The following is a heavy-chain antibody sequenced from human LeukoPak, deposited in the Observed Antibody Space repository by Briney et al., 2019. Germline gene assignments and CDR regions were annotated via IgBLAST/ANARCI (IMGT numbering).Heavy chain of an antibody. CDR3: ARRSWSDAFDI. CDR2: ISYDGSNK. CDR1: GFTFSSYA. D-gene: IGHD2-8*02. Sequence: GGSLRLSCAASGFTFSSYAMHWVRQAPGKGLEWVAVISYDGSNKYYADSVKGRFTISRDNSKNTLYLQMNSLRAEDTAVYYCARRSWSDAFDIWGQGAMVTVSS. J-gene: IGHJ3*02. V-gene: IGHV3-30-3*01.